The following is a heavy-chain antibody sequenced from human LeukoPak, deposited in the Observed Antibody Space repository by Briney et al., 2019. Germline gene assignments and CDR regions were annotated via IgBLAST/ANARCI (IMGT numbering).Heavy chain of an antibody. D-gene: IGHD3-10*01. CDR2: IYSGGST. CDR1: GFTVSSNF. CDR3: ARGGDSLHY. J-gene: IGHJ4*02. V-gene: IGHV3-66*01. Sequence: PGGSLRLSCAASGFTVSSNFMTWVRQAPGKGLEWVSVIYSGGSTYYADSVKDRFTISRDNSKNMLYLQMNSRRAEDTAVYYCARGGDSLHYWGQGTLVTVSS.